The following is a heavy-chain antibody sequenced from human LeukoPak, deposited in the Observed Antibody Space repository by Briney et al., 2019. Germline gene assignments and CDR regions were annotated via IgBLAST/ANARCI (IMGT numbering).Heavy chain of an antibody. CDR2: ISYDGSNK. D-gene: IGHD3-10*01. CDR1: GFTFSSYA. J-gene: IGHJ4*02. V-gene: IGHV3-30-3*01. Sequence: GGSLRLSCAASGFTFSSYAMHWVRQAPGKGLEWVAVISYDGSNKYYADSVKGRFTISRDNSKNTLYLQMNSLRAEDTAVYYCARRYGSGSYYARLDYWGQGTLVAVSS. CDR3: ARRYGSGSYYARLDY.